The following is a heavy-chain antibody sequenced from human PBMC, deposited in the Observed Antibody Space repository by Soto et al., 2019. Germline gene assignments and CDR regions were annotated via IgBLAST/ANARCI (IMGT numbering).Heavy chain of an antibody. V-gene: IGHV1-2*02. CDR3: ALNLNMTRGEAY. J-gene: IGHJ4*02. D-gene: IGHD3-10*01. Sequence: QVQLVQSGAEVKKPGASVKVSCKASGYTFTDYYMHWVRQAPGQGLEWMGWINPNSGDTNYAQKLQGRVTVTRDTSSSTADMDLRRLRSDDTAVYYCALNLNMTRGEAYWGQGTLVTVSS. CDR1: GYTFTDYY. CDR2: INPNSGDT.